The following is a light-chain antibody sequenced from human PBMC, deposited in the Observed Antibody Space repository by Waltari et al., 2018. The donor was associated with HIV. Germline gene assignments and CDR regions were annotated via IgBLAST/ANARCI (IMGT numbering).Light chain of an antibody. CDR1: QSLLHSNGYNY. V-gene: IGKV2-28*01. CDR2: LGS. J-gene: IGKJ1*01. CDR3: MQPLQTPWT. Sequence: DIVMTQSPLSLSVTPGEPASISCRSSQSLLHSNGYNYLDWYLQKPGQSPQLLIYLGSNRASGVPDRFSGSGSGKDFTLKISRVEAEDVGVYYCMQPLQTPWTFGQGTKVEI.